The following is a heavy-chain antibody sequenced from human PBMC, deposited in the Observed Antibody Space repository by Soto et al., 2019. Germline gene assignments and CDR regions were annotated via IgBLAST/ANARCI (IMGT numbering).Heavy chain of an antibody. D-gene: IGHD1-26*01. CDR3: ARASGSSYWFDP. V-gene: IGHV1-18*04. J-gene: IGHJ5*02. Sequence: ASVKVSCKASGYTFTGYYMHWVRQAPGQGLEWMGWISAYNGNTNYAQKLQGRVTMTTDKSTSTAYMELRSLRSDDTAVYYCARASGSSYWFDPWGQGTLVTVSS. CDR2: ISAYNGNT. CDR1: GYTFTGYY.